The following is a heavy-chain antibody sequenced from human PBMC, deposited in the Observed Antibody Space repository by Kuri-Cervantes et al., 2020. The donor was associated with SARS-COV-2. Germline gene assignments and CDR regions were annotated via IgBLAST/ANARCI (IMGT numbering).Heavy chain of an antibody. J-gene: IGHJ4*02. D-gene: IGHD3-3*01. CDR2: INHSGST. Sequence: GSLRLSCAVYGGSFSGYYWSWIRQPPGKGLEWIGGINHSGSTNYNPSLKSRVTISVDTSKNQFSLKLSSVTAADTAVYYCARGGMVRFLYYWGQGTLVTVSS. CDR3: ARGGMVRFLYY. CDR1: GGSFSGYY. V-gene: IGHV4-34*01.